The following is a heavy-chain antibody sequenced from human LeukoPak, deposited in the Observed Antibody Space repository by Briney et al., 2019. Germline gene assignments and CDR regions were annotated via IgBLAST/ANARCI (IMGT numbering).Heavy chain of an antibody. CDR1: KFTFSLYA. J-gene: IGHJ6*03. Sequence: PGGSLRLSCTATKFTFSLYALHWVRQAPGKGLEWVAIISYDGSDKYYADSVKGRFTISRDHSKSTLYLQMNSLRTDDTAVYFCARDHYFDSGNMDVWGRGTTVTVSS. D-gene: IGHD3-22*01. V-gene: IGHV3-30*04. CDR3: ARDHYFDSGNMDV. CDR2: ISYDGSDK.